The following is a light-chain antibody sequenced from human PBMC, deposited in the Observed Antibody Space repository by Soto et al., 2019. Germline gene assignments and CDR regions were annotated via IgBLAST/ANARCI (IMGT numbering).Light chain of an antibody. J-gene: IGKJ4*01. CDR3: QQLNSYPLS. V-gene: IGKV1-9*01. CDR1: QDISSY. Sequence: DIQLTQSPSLLSAAGGDRVTITCRASQDISSYLAWYQQKPGRAPELLIHGAHSLHSGVPSRFSGSGSGTEFSLTISSLQPEDFATYYCQQLNSYPLSFGGGTKVDI. CDR2: GAH.